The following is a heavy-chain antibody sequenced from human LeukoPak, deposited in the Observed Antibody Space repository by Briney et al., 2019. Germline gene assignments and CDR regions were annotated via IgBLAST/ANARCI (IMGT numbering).Heavy chain of an antibody. V-gene: IGHV3-30*04. CDR1: GFTFSSYT. CDR2: MSYDGSHK. CDR3: ARDVGGYAFVY. D-gene: IGHD5-12*01. J-gene: IGHJ4*02. Sequence: GGSLRLSCVASGFTFSSYTLHWVRQAPGKGLEWVAVMSYDGSHKFHADSVKGRFTISRDNSRNTLYLQMNSLRAEDTAIYFCARDVGGYAFVYWGQGTLVTVSS.